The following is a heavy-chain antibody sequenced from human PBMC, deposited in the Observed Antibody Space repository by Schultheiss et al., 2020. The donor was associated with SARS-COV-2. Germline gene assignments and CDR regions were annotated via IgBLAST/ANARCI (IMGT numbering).Heavy chain of an antibody. CDR1: GFTFSCYA. CDR2: ISGSGGST. J-gene: IGHJ6*04. Sequence: GGSLRLSCAASGFTFSCYAMSWVRQAPGKGLEWVSAISGSGGSTYYADSVKGRFTISRDNSKNTLYLQMNSLRAEDTAVYYCARGAGYIAVAGSSGMDVWGEGTTVTVSS. D-gene: IGHD6-19*01. CDR3: ARGAGYIAVAGSSGMDV. V-gene: IGHV3-23*01.